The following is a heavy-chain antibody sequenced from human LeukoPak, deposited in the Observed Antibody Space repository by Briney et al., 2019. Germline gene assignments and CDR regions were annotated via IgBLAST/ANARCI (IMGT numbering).Heavy chain of an antibody. D-gene: IGHD2-21*01. CDR1: GYSFTDYY. J-gene: IGHJ4*02. CDR3: ARDLWLTSY. CDR2: INLHSGVS. Sequence: ASVKVSCTPSGYSFTDYYSHWVRQAPGQGLDWMGWINLHSGVSDYSQKYQGRATMTRDTSISTAYMELNRLTSDDTAMYYCARDLWLTSYWGQGTLVSVSS. V-gene: IGHV1-2*02.